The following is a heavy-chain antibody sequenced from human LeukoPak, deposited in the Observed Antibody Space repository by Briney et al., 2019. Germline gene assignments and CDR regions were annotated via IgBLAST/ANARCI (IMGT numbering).Heavy chain of an antibody. J-gene: IGHJ3*02. D-gene: IGHD4-17*01. CDR2: ISGSGGST. V-gene: IGHV3-23*01. CDR3: ADYGDLLPLGAFDI. CDR1: GSTFSSYA. Sequence: TGGSLRLSCAASGSTFSSYAMSWVRQAPGKGLEWVSAISGSGGSTYYADSVKGRFTISRDNSKNTLYLQMNSLRAEDTAVYYCADYGDLLPLGAFDIWGQGTMVTVSS.